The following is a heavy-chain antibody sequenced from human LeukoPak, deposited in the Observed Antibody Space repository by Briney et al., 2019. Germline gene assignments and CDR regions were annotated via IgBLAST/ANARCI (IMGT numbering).Heavy chain of an antibody. CDR2: TRNEANIYTT. D-gene: IGHD1-26*01. V-gene: IGHV3-72*01. Sequence: PGGSLRLSCAASGFIFSDHYMDWVRQAPGKGLEWVGRTRNEANIYTTKYAASVKGRFTIPRDDSKNSLYLQMNSLKTEDTAVYYCASPVGATTVRAFDIWGQGTMVTVSS. CDR3: ASPVGATTVRAFDI. J-gene: IGHJ3*02. CDR1: GFIFSDHY.